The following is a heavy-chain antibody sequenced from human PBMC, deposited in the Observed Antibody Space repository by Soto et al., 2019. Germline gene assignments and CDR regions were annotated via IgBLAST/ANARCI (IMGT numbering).Heavy chain of an antibody. CDR3: AHRVEYYFDY. V-gene: IGHV2-5*02. J-gene: IGHJ4*02. Sequence: QITLKESGPTLVKPTQTLTLTRTFSGFSLSTSGVGVGWIRQPPGKALEWLALIYWDDDKRYSPSLKSRLTITKDTSKNQVVLTMTNMDPVDTATYYCAHRVEYYFDYWGQGTLVTVSS. CDR2: IYWDDDK. CDR1: GFSLSTSGVG. D-gene: IGHD1-1*01.